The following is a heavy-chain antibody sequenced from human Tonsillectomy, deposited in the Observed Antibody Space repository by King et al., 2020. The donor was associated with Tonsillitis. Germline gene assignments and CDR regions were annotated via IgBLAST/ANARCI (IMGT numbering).Heavy chain of an antibody. CDR2: IYPRDSDT. CDR1: GYSFTNYW. V-gene: IGHV5-51*01. D-gene: IGHD6-13*01. J-gene: IGHJ5*02. Sequence: QLVQSGAEVKKPGASLKISCQGSGYSFTNYWIGWVRQMPGKGLEWMGSIYPRDSDTRYSLSFQGQVTISVDKSMNTAYLQWSSLKASDTAMYYCARQIAAADPLIDPWGQGTLVTVSS. CDR3: ARQIAAADPLIDP.